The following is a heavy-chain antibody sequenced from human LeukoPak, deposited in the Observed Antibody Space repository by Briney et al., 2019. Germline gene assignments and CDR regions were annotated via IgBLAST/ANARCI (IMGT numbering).Heavy chain of an antibody. CDR1: GGTFSSYA. D-gene: IGHD3-22*01. CDR3: ARVLKDDSSGYYYLDYYYYGMDV. CDR2: IIPIFGTA. V-gene: IGHV1-69*13. Sequence: SVKVSCKASGGTFSSYAISWVRQAPGQGLEWMGGIIPIFGTANYAQKFQGRVTITADESTSTAYMELSSLRSEDTAVYYCARVLKDDSSGYYYLDYYYYGMDVWGQGTTVTVSS. J-gene: IGHJ6*02.